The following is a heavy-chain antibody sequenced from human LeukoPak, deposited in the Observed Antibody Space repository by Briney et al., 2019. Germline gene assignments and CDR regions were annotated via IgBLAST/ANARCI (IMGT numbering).Heavy chain of an antibody. CDR2: INPSGGST. D-gene: IGHD5-18*01. CDR3: AREKTQLWTRGPFDY. CDR1: GYTVTSYD. V-gene: IGHV1-46*01. Sequence: GASVKVSCKAAGYTVTSYDMHWVRQAPGQGLEGMGIINPSGGSTSYAQKFQGRVTLTRDTSTSTVYMKLSSLRSEDTAVYYCAREKTQLWTRGPFDYWGQGTLVTVSS. J-gene: IGHJ4*02.